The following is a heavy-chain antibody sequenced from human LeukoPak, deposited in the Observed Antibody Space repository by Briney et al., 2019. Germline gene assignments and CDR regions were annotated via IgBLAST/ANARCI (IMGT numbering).Heavy chain of an antibody. V-gene: IGHV3-30*18. Sequence: PGGSLRLSCAASGFDFSGYSMTWVRQGPGKGLEWVALISYDGYNKYYADSVKGRFTISRDTSKNTLYLQMNSLRAEDTAVYYCAKDWSWEPLAYYGMDVWGQGTLVTVSS. D-gene: IGHD1-26*01. CDR2: ISYDGYNK. CDR3: AKDWSWEPLAYYGMDV. CDR1: GFDFSGYS. J-gene: IGHJ6*02.